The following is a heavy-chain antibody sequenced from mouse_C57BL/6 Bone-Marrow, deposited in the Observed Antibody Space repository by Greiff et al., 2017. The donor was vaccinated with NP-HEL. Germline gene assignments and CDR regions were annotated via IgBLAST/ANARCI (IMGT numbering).Heavy chain of an antibody. Sequence: VKLQESGAELVKPGASVKISCKASGYAFSSYWMNWVKQRPGKGLEWIGQIYPGDGDTNYNGKFKGKATLTADKSSSTAYMQLSSLTSEDSAVYCCAREREYYGRSYNFDGWGTGTTVTVSA. CDR1: GYAFSSYW. CDR2: IYPGDGDT. CDR3: AREREYYGRSYNFDG. V-gene: IGHV1-80*01. J-gene: IGHJ1*03. D-gene: IGHD1-1*01.